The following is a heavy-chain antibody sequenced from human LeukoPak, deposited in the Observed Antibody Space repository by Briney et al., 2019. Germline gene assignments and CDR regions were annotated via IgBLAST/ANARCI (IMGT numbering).Heavy chain of an antibody. J-gene: IGHJ4*02. D-gene: IGHD3-10*01. CDR1: GYTFTSYA. CDR2: INAGNGNT. CDR3: ARVAMVRGVIMPYFDY. V-gene: IGHV1-3*01. Sequence: GASVKVSCKASGYTFTSYAMPWVRQAPGQRLEWMGWINAGNGNTKYSQKFRGRVTITRDTSASTAYMELSSLRSEDTAVYYCARVAMVRGVIMPYFDYWGQGTLVTVSS.